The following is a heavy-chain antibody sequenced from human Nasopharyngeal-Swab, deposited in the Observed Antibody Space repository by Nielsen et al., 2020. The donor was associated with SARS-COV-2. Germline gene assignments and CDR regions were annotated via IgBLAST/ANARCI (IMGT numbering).Heavy chain of an antibody. CDR2: INHSGST. V-gene: IGHV4-34*01. D-gene: IGHD2-21*02. J-gene: IGHJ2*01. Sequence: WIRQPPGKELEWIGEINHSGSTNYNPSLKSRVTISVDTSKNQFSLKLSSVTAADTAVYYCARVPLWGVVVTADFPGYWYFDLWGRGTLVTVSS. CDR3: ARVPLWGVVVTADFPGYWYFDL.